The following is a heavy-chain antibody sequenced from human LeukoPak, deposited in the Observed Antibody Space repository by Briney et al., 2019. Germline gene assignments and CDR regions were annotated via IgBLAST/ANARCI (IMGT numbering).Heavy chain of an antibody. J-gene: IGHJ4*02. Sequence: GRSLRLSCAASGFTFSSYGMHWVRQAPGKGLGWVAVISYDGSNKYYADSVKGRFTISRDNSKNTLYLQMNSLRAEDTAVYYCAKGNSITMIVAPFDYWGQGTLVTVSS. CDR3: AKGNSITMIVAPFDY. D-gene: IGHD3-22*01. V-gene: IGHV3-30*18. CDR1: GFTFSSYG. CDR2: ISYDGSNK.